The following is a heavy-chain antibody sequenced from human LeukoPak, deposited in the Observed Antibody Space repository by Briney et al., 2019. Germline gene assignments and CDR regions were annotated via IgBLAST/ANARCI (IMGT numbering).Heavy chain of an antibody. Sequence: ASVKVSCKASGYTFTGYYMHWVRQAPGQGLEWMGWINPNSGGTNYAQKFQGRVTMTRDTSISTAYMELSRLRSDDTAVYYCARGTCCGGDCPPGMDVWGKGTTVTVSS. CDR2: INPNSGGT. D-gene: IGHD2-21*01. V-gene: IGHV1-2*02. J-gene: IGHJ6*03. CDR1: GYTFTGYY. CDR3: ARGTCCGGDCPPGMDV.